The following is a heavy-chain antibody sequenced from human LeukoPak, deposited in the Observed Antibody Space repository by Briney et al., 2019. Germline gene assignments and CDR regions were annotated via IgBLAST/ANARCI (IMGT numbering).Heavy chain of an antibody. J-gene: IGHJ4*02. D-gene: IGHD3-3*01. CDR2: INHSGST. CDR1: GGSFSGYY. V-gene: IGHV4-34*01. CDR3: ARITIFGVVTPRYYFDY. Sequence: SETLSLTCAVYGGSFSGYYWSWIRQPPGKGLEWIGEINHSGSTNYNPSLKSRVTISVDTSKNQLSLKLSSVTAADTAVYYCARITIFGVVTPRYYFDYWGQGTLVTVSS.